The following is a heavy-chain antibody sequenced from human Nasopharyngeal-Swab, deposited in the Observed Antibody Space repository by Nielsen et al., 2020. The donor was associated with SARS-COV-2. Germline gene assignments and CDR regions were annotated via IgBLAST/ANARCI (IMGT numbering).Heavy chain of an antibody. CDR3: ARDRIMIVVGTLDY. D-gene: IGHD3-22*01. Sequence: GESLKISCAASGFTFDDYAIHWVRQAPGKGLEWVSSISSSSSYIYYADSVKGRFTISRDNAKNSLYLQMNSLRAEDTAVYYCARDRIMIVVGTLDYWGQGTLVTVSS. V-gene: IGHV3-21*01. J-gene: IGHJ4*02. CDR2: ISSSSSYI. CDR1: GFTFDDYA.